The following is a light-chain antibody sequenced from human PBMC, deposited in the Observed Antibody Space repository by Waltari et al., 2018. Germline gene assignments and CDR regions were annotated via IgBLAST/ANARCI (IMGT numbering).Light chain of an antibody. V-gene: IGLV2-11*01. CDR3: SSYAGSYTLL. CDR2: DVN. J-gene: IGLJ2*01. CDR1: SSDVGGYNY. Sequence: QSALTQPRSVSGSPGQSVTISCTGTSSDVGGYNYVAWYPPHPGKASALMVFDVNKRPSGVPDRFPGSKSGNTASLTISGLRTEDEADYYCSSYAGSYTLLFGGGTKLTV.